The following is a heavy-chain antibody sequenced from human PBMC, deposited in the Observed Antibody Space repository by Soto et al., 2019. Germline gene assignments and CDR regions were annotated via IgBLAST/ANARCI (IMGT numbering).Heavy chain of an antibody. J-gene: IGHJ4*02. Sequence: PGGSLRLSCAASGFTFSSYGMHWVRQAPGKGLEWVAVISYDGSNKYYADSVKGRFTISRDNSKNTLYLQMNSLRAEDTAVYYCAKASDSSALDYWGQGTLVTVSS. CDR1: GFTFSSYG. CDR3: AKASDSSALDY. D-gene: IGHD3-22*01. CDR2: ISYDGSNK. V-gene: IGHV3-30*18.